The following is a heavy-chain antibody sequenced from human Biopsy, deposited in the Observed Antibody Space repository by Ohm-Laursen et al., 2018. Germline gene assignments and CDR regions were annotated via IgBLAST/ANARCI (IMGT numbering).Heavy chain of an antibody. V-gene: IGHV1-24*01. D-gene: IGHD6-19*01. CDR2: FAPEDGKT. Sequence: ASVKVSGKISGYTLSESSMHWVRQTPGKGLEWMGGFAPEDGKTFYAQNFQGRVTMTEDTSTHTAYMELSSLRSEDTALYYCATGIRSGWYYFDYWGQGTLVTVSS. CDR1: GYTLSESS. CDR3: ATGIRSGWYYFDY. J-gene: IGHJ4*02.